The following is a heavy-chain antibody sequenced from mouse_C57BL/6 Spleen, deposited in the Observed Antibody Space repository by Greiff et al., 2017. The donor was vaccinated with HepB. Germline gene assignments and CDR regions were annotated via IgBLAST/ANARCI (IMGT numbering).Heavy chain of an antibody. J-gene: IGHJ4*01. CDR1: GYTFTSYW. CDR2: IYPGNSDT. V-gene: IGHV1-5*01. CDR3: TRPDHILKGYAMYY. Sequence: EVQLQQSGTVLARPGASVKMSCKTSGYTFTSYWMHWVKQRPGQGLEWIGAIYPGNSDTSYNQTFKGKAKLTAVTSASTAYMELSSLTNEDSAVYYCTRPDHILKGYAMYYWGQGTSVTVSS. D-gene: IGHD2-14*01.